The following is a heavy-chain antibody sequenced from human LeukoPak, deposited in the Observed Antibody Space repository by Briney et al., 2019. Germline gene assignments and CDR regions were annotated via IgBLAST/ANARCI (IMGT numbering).Heavy chain of an antibody. CDR2: IYYSGST. D-gene: IGHD2-15*01. V-gene: IGHV4-59*01. J-gene: IGHJ6*03. CDR1: GGSISSYY. CDR3: ARSVGGGHYYYMDV. Sequence: SETLSLTCTVSGGSISSYYWSWIRQPPGKGLEWIGYIYYSGSTNYNPSLKSRVTISVDTSKNQFSLKLSSVTAADTAVYYCARSVGGGHYYYMDVWGKGTTVTVSS.